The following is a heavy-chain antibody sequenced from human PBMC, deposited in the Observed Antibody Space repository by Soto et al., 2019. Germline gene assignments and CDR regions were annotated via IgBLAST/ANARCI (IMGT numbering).Heavy chain of an antibody. CDR3: ARGGVQLWLHYGMDV. J-gene: IGHJ6*02. D-gene: IGHD5-18*01. CDR2: ISSSSSTI. V-gene: IGHV3-48*02. CDR1: GFTFSSYS. Sequence: GGSLRLSCAASGFTFSSYSMNWVRQAPGKGLEWVSYISSSSSTIYYADSVKGRFTISRDNAKNSLYLQMNSLRDEDTAVYYCARGGVQLWLHYGMDVWGQGTTVTVSS.